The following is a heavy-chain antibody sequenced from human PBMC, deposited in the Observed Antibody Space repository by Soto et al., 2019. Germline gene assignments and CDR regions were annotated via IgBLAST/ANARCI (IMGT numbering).Heavy chain of an antibody. CDR2: ISYNGGEI. V-gene: IGHV3-23*01. J-gene: IGHJ4*02. CDR1: GFTFSNYA. Sequence: EVRLLESGGYLVQPGGSLRLSCVASGFTFSNYAMNWVRQAPGKGLEWVSTISYNGGEIYYADSVKGRFTISRDNSKNTLYLHMKSLRAGDTAIYYCAKDPFEPWGGAYFDSWGQGTLVTVSS. D-gene: IGHD1-26*01. CDR3: AKDPFEPWGGAYFDS.